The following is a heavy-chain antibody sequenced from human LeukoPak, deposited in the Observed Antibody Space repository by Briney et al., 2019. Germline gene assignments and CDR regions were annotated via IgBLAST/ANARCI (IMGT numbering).Heavy chain of an antibody. CDR1: GYTFTSYA. J-gene: IGHJ3*02. Sequence: ASVKVSCKASGYTFTSYAINWVRQAPGQGLEFMGWINTDTGNPTYAQAFTGRFVFSVDTSVSTAYLQISRLKTEDTAVYYCASMGANGFDMWGQGTTVTVSS. V-gene: IGHV7-4-1*02. CDR2: INTDTGNP. CDR3: ASMGANGFDM. D-gene: IGHD3-16*01.